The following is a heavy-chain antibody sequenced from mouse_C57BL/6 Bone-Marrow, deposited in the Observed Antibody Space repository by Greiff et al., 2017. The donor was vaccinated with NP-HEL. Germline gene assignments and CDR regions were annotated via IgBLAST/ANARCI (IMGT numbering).Heavy chain of an antibody. CDR3: ARWATTVVEGFAY. CDR1: GFTFTDYY. D-gene: IGHD1-1*01. Sequence: EVQLVESGGGLVQPGGSLSLSCAASGFTFTDYYMSWVRQPPGKALEWLGFIRNKANGYTTEYSASVKGRFTISRDNSQSILYLQMNALRAEDSATYYCARWATTVVEGFAYWGQGTLVTVSA. V-gene: IGHV7-3*01. CDR2: IRNKANGYTT. J-gene: IGHJ3*01.